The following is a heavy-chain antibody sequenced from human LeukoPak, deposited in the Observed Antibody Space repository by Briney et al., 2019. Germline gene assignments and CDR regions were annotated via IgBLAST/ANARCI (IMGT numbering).Heavy chain of an antibody. CDR2: ISGSGGST. Sequence: GGSLRLSCAASGFTFSSYAMSWVRQAPGKGLEWVSAISGSGGSTYYADSVKGRFTISRDNSKNTLYLQMNSLRAEDTAVYYCAKSFRGVRGVIISADDAFDIWGQGTMVTVSS. CDR3: AKSFRGVRGVIISADDAFDI. J-gene: IGHJ3*02. D-gene: IGHD3-10*01. CDR1: GFTFSSYA. V-gene: IGHV3-23*01.